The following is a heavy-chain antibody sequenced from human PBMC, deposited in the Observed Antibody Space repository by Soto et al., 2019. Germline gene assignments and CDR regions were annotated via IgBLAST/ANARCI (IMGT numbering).Heavy chain of an antibody. J-gene: IGHJ2*01. V-gene: IGHV3-23*01. CDR3: ARKVPGSTSRPDYWYFDL. CDR1: GFTFINYA. CDR2: ISGGGDAP. D-gene: IGHD3-10*01. Sequence: EVQLLESGGCLVQPGGSLRLSCAGSGFTFINYAMNWVRQAPGKGLEWVSTISGGGDAPFFADSVRGRFTISRDNSKTTVTLQMNNLGVDDTAVYFCARKVPGSTSRPDYWYFDLWGRGTLVTVSS.